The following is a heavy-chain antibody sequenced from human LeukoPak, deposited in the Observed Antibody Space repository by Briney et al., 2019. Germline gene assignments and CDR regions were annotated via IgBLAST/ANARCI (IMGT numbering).Heavy chain of an antibody. CDR1: GGSISSGGYY. CDR3: ARSDTGSGSYYDFDY. CDR2: IYYSGST. V-gene: IGHV4-31*03. D-gene: IGHD3-10*01. Sequence: SETLSLTCTVSGGSISSGGYYWSWIRRHPGKGLEWIGYIYYSGSTYYNPSLKSRVSISVDTSKNQFSLKLSSVTAADTAVYYCARSDTGSGSYYDFDYWGQGTLVTVSS. J-gene: IGHJ4*02.